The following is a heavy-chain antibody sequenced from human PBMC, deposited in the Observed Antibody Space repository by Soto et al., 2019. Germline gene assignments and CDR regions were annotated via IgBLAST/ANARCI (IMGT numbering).Heavy chain of an antibody. CDR1: GYTFTSYD. J-gene: IGHJ6*02. Sequence: ASVKVSCKASGYTFTSYDINWVRQVTGQGLEWMGWMNPNSGNTGYAQKFQGRVTMTRNTSISTAYMELNSLRAEDSAVYYCAKSGQSSWVNMDVWGQGTTVTVSS. CDR2: MNPNSGNT. V-gene: IGHV1-8*01. CDR3: AKSGQSSWVNMDV. D-gene: IGHD2-2*01.